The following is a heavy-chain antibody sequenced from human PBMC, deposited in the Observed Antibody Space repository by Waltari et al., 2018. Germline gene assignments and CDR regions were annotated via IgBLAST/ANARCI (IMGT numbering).Heavy chain of an antibody. J-gene: IGHJ6*03. D-gene: IGHD1-7*01. Sequence: QVQLQQWGAGLLKPSETLSLTCAVYGGSFSGYYWSWIRQPPGKGLEWIGEINHSGSTNDNPSLKSRVTISVDTSKNQFSLKLSSVTAADTAVYYCARAPSNYLHYYYYMDVWGKGTTVTVSS. CDR1: GGSFSGYY. CDR3: ARAPSNYLHYYYYMDV. V-gene: IGHV4-34*01. CDR2: INHSGST.